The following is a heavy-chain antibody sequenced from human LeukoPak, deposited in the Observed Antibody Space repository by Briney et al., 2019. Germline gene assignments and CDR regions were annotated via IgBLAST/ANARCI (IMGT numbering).Heavy chain of an antibody. CDR2: IYYSGST. CDR1: GGSISSYY. Sequence: PSETLSLTCTVSGGSISSYYWSWIRQPPGKGLEWIGYIYYSGSTNYNPSLKSRVTISVDTSKNQFSLKLSSVTAADTAVYYCARDHGEYCSSTSCYSPRAFDIWGQGTMVTVSS. J-gene: IGHJ3*02. D-gene: IGHD2-2*01. CDR3: ARDHGEYCSSTSCYSPRAFDI. V-gene: IGHV4-59*01.